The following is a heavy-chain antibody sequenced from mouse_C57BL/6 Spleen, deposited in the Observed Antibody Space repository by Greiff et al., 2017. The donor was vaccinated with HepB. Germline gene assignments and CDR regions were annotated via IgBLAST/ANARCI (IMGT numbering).Heavy chain of an antibody. Sequence: DVHLVESGGGLVKPGGSLKLSCAASGFTFSSYAMSWVRQTPEKRLEWVATISDGGSYTYYPDNVKGRFTISRDNAKNNLYLQMSHLKSEDTAMYYCARDGTTIVTTEGLYWYFDVWGTGTTVTVSS. CDR2: ISDGGSYT. CDR1: GFTFSSYA. V-gene: IGHV5-4*01. D-gene: IGHD2-5*01. CDR3: ARDGTTIVTTEGLYWYFDV. J-gene: IGHJ1*03.